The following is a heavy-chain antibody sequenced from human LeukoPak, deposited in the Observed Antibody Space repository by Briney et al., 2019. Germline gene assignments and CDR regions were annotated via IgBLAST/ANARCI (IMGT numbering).Heavy chain of an antibody. V-gene: IGHV4-4*02. D-gene: IGHD3-10*01. CDR3: ARSNALGLRGVIIGAFDI. J-gene: IGHJ3*02. Sequence: SGTLSLTCAVSGGSISSSNWWSWVRQPPGKGLEWIGEIYHSGSTNYNPSLKSRVTISVDKSKNQFSLKLSSVTAADTAVYYCARSNALGLRGVIIGAFDIWGQGTMVTVSS. CDR2: IYHSGST. CDR1: GGSISSSNW.